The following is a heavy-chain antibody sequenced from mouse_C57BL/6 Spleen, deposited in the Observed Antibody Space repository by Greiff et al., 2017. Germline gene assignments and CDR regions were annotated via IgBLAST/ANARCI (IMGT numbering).Heavy chain of an antibody. V-gene: IGHV1-15*01. CDR3: TRERVYYGNFYFDY. CDR2: IDPETGGT. Sequence: VQLVESGAELVRPGASVTLSCKASGYTFTDYEMHWVKQTPVHGLEWIGAIDPETGGTAYNQKFKGKAILTADKSSSTAYMELRSLTSEDSAVYYCTRERVYYGNFYFDYWGQGTTLTVSS. J-gene: IGHJ2*01. D-gene: IGHD2-1*01. CDR1: GYTFTDYE.